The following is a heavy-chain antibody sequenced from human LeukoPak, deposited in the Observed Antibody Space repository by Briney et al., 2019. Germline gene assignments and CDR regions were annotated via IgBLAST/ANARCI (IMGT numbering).Heavy chain of an antibody. CDR3: ARSIPYGTTWYGRSDY. CDR2: IKPDGTTK. J-gene: IGHJ4*02. Sequence: GGSLRLSCAASGFPFSSYSMTWVRQAPGKGLEWVANIKPDGTTKFYVDSVKGRFTISRDNALNSLYLQMNRLRAEDTAIYYCARSIPYGTTWYGRSDYWGQGTLVTFCS. CDR1: GFPFSSYS. D-gene: IGHD6-13*01. V-gene: IGHV3-7*03.